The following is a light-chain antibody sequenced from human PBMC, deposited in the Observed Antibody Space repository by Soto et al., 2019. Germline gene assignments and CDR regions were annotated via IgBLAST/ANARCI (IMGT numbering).Light chain of an antibody. Sequence: DIVMTQSPDSLAVSLGERATINCKSSQSVLYSSNNKNYLAWYQQKPGQPPKELIYWASTRESGVPDRFSGSGSGPDFTLTISSLQAEDVAVYYCQQYYSTPPTFGGGTKVEIK. V-gene: IGKV4-1*01. CDR2: WAS. CDR1: QSVLYSSNNKNY. J-gene: IGKJ4*01. CDR3: QQYYSTPPT.